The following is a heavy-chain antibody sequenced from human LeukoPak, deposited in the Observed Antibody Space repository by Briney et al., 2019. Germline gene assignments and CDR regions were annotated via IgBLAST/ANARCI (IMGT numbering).Heavy chain of an antibody. Sequence: SETLIFTCTVSGGSISSYYWSWIRQPPGKGLEWIGYIYYSRSTNYNPSLKSRVTISVDTSKNQFSLKLSSVTAADTAVYYCARVGGYSYASFDYWSQGTLVTVSS. CDR1: GGSISSYY. CDR3: ARVGGYSYASFDY. J-gene: IGHJ4*02. CDR2: IYYSRST. D-gene: IGHD5-18*01. V-gene: IGHV4-59*01.